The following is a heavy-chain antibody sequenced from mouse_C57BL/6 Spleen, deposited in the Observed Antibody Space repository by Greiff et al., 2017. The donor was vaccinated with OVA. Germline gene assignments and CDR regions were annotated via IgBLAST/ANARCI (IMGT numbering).Heavy chain of an antibody. CDR1: GYAFSSSW. Sequence: VQLQQSGPELVKPGASVKISCKASGYAFSSSWMNWVKQRPGKGLEWIGRIYPGDGDTNYNGKFKGKATLTADKSSSTAYMQLSSLTSEDSAVYFCAPYEYLAYWGQGTLVTVSA. CDR2: IYPGDGDT. D-gene: IGHD2-4*01. CDR3: APYEYLAY. V-gene: IGHV1-82*01. J-gene: IGHJ3*01.